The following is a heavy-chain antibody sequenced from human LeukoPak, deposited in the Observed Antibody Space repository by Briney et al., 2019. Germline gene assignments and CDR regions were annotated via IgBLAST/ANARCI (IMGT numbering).Heavy chain of an antibody. J-gene: IGHJ4*02. CDR1: GFTFSSYA. D-gene: IGHD2-2*02. Sequence: PGGSLRLSCAASGFTFSSYAMSWVRQAPGKGLEWVSAISGSGGSTYYADSVKGRFTISRDNSKNTLYLQMNSLRAEDTAEYYCATTGGDLIVVVPAAISYYFDYWGQGTLVTVSS. CDR3: ATTGGDLIVVVPAAISYYFDY. V-gene: IGHV3-23*01. CDR2: ISGSGGST.